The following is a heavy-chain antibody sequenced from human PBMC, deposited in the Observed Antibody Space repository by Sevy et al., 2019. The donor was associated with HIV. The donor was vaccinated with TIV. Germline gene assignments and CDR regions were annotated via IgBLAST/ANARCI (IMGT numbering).Heavy chain of an antibody. CDR3: ARGGSGAIYYGMDV. J-gene: IGHJ6*02. D-gene: IGHD3-10*01. CDR1: GYTFTSYD. CDR2: MNPNSGNT. Sequence: GSVKVSCKASGYTFTSYDINWVRQATGQGLEWMGWMNPNSGNTGYAQKFQGRVTITRNTSISTAYMELSSLRSEDTAVYYCARGGSGAIYYGMDVWGQGTTVTVSS. V-gene: IGHV1-8*03.